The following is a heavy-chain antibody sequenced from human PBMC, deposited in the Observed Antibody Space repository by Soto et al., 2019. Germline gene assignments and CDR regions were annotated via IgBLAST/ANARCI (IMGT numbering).Heavy chain of an antibody. V-gene: IGHV1-24*01. CDR3: ATMGATVTFTYYFDY. CDR1: GYTLTELS. J-gene: IGHJ4*02. Sequence: ASVKVSCTVSGYTLTELSMHWVRQAPGKGLEWMGGFDPEDGETIYAQKFQGRVTMTEDTSTDTAYMELSSLRSEDTAVYYCATMGATVTFTYYFDYWGQGTLVTVSS. CDR2: FDPEDGET. D-gene: IGHD4-17*01.